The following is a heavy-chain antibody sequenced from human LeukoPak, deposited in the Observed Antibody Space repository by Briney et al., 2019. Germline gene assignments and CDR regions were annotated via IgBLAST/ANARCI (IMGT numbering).Heavy chain of an antibody. J-gene: IGHJ4*02. V-gene: IGHV3-30*03. Sequence: PGGSVRLSCAASGFTFSSYGMHWVRQAPGKGLEWVAVISYDGSNKYYADSVKGRFTISRDNAKTTLYLQMNSLRAEDTAVYYCARGGSSRYTITYWGQGALVTVSS. CDR3: ARGGSSRYTITY. CDR1: GFTFSSYG. CDR2: ISYDGSNK. D-gene: IGHD6-13*01.